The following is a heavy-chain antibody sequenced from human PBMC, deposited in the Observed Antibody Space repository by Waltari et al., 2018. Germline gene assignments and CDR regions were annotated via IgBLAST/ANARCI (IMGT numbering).Heavy chain of an antibody. D-gene: IGHD2-15*01. V-gene: IGHV4-38-2*01. CDR3: ARHEVVAATLIDY. Sequence: QVQLQESGPGLVKPSETLSLTCAVSGYSISSGYYWGWIRQPPGKGLEWIGSIYHSGSTYYNPSLKSRVTISVDTSKNQFSLKLSSVTAADTAVYYCARHEVVAATLIDYWGQGTLVTVSS. J-gene: IGHJ4*02. CDR1: GYSISSGYY. CDR2: IYHSGST.